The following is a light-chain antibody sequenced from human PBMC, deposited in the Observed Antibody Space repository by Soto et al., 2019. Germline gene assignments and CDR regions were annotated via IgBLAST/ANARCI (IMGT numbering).Light chain of an antibody. CDR3: QQYGTSPWT. CDR2: GAR. Sequence: EIVLTQSPGTLSLSPGERATLSCRASQTMRSSHLAWYQQKPGQAPRLLIYGARTRATGVPDRFSASGPGTDFSLTISRLEPEDFAVYYCQQYGTSPWTFGQGTKVDI. V-gene: IGKV3-20*01. J-gene: IGKJ1*01. CDR1: QTMRSSH.